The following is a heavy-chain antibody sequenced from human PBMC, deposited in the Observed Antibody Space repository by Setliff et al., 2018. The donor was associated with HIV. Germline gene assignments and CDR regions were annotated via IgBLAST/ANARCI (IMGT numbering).Heavy chain of an antibody. CDR1: GYSISSGYY. D-gene: IGHD4-4*01. V-gene: IGHV4-38-2*02. CDR3: ARSVMTTTNYFDY. J-gene: IGHJ4*02. Sequence: SETLSLTCTVSGYSISSGYYWGWIRQPPGKGLEWIGSIYHSGSTYYNPSLKSRVTISVDTSKNQFSVKLTSVTAADTAVFYCARSVMTTTNYFDYWGPGTLVTVSS. CDR2: IYHSGST.